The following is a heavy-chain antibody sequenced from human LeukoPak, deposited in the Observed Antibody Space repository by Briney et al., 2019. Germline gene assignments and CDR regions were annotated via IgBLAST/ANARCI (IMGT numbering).Heavy chain of an antibody. D-gene: IGHD1-1*01. CDR3: ARERGISAAGATEC. CDR2: IKQDGSEI. V-gene: IGHV3-7*04. CDR1: GFTFSSYW. J-gene: IGHJ4*02. Sequence: GRSLRLSCAASGFTFSSYWMSWGRQAPGKGLEWVANIKQDGSEIYYVDSVKGRFTISRDNAKNSLYLQMNSLRAEDTAVYYCARERGISAAGATECWGQGTLVIVSS.